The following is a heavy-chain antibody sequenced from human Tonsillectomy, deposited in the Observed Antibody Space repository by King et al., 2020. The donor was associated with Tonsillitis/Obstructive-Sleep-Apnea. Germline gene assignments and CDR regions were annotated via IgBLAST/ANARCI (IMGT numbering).Heavy chain of an antibody. V-gene: IGHV3-9*01. D-gene: IGHD5-12*01. CDR1: GFTFDDYA. CDR3: AKDAGGGYSGPLPYSYYYMDV. CDR2: ISWNSGRI. Sequence: QLVQSGGGLVQPGRSLRLSCAASGFTFDDYAMHWVRQAPGKGLEWVSGISWNSGRIGYADSVKGRFTISSDNAKNSLYVQMNSLRAEDTALYYCAKDAGGGYSGPLPYSYYYMDVWGKGTTVTVSS. J-gene: IGHJ6*03.